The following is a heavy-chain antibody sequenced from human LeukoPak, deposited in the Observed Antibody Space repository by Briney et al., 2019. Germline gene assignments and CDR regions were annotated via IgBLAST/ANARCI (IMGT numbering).Heavy chain of an antibody. J-gene: IGHJ4*02. CDR3: AKLLWFGELLPFDY. D-gene: IGHD3-10*01. Sequence: PGGSLRLSCAASGFTFSSYAMSWVRQAPGKGLEWVSAISGSDGSTYYADSVKGRFTISRDNSKNTLYLQMNSLRAEDTAVYYCAKLLWFGELLPFDYWGQGTLVTVSS. CDR1: GFTFSSYA. CDR2: ISGSDGST. V-gene: IGHV3-23*01.